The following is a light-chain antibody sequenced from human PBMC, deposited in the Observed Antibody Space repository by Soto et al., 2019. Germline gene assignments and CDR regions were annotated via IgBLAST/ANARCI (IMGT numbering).Light chain of an antibody. CDR3: QQYGSSRGT. CDR2: GVS. CDR1: QSVSSY. J-gene: IGKJ1*01. Sequence: ETVLTQSPATLSLSPGERATLSCRASQSVSSYLAWYQQKPGQAPRLLIYGVSSRATGIPDRFSGSGSGTDFTLTISRLEPEDFAVYYCQQYGSSRGTFGQGTKVDIK. V-gene: IGKV3-20*01.